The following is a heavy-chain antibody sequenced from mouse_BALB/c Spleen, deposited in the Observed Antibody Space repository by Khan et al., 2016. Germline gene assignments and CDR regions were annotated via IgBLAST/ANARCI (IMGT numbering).Heavy chain of an antibody. CDR3: GRGDYDGYLAMDY. V-gene: IGHV1S34*01. CDR2: ISCYNGAT. D-gene: IGHD2-4*01. CDR1: GYSFTGYY. J-gene: IGHJ4*01. Sequence: LVKTGASVKISCKASGYSFTGYYIHWVKQSHGKGLEWIGYISCYNGATNYNQKFRGKATFTVDTSSSTAYMQFNSLTSEDSAVYCSGRGDYDGYLAMDYWAQGTSVTVSS.